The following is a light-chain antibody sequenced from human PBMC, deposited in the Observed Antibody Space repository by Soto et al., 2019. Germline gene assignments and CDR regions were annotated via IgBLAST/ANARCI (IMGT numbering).Light chain of an antibody. CDR1: SSDVGAFNY. CDR2: DVI. V-gene: IGLV2-14*03. CDR3: SSYTTSSTSV. J-gene: IGLJ1*01. Sequence: QSVLTQPASVSGSPGQSITVSCTGTSSDVGAFNYVSWYQNHPDKAPKLMIYDVINRPSGVSNRFSGSKSGNTASLTISGLQAEDEADYYCSSYTTSSTSVFGTGTKVTVL.